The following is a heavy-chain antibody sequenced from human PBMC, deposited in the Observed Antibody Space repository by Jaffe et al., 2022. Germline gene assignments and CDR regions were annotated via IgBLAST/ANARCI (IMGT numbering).Heavy chain of an antibody. CDR2: ITRSGDTK. V-gene: IGHV3-48*03. CDR1: GFTFNTFE. CDR3: ARDYDVNAYWYLDL. J-gene: IGHJ2*01. Sequence: EEQLVESGGGLVQPGGSLRLSCAASGFTFNTFEMTWVRQAPGKGLEWVSDITRSGDTKNYADSVKGRFTISRDNAKNTLYLQMDSLRAEDTAVYYCARDYDVNAYWYLDLWGRGTLVTVSS. D-gene: IGHD5-12*01.